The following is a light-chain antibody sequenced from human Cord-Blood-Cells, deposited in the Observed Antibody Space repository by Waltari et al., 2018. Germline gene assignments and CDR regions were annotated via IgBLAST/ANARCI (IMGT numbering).Light chain of an antibody. CDR2: AAS. CDR3: QQSYSTPPS. Sequence: DCQMTQSPSSLSSSVGDRVTITCRASQSISSYLNWYQQKPGKAPKLLIYAASSLPSGVPSRFSGSGSGTDFTLTISSLQPEDFATYYCQQSYSTPPSFGQGTKLEIK. V-gene: IGKV1-39*01. CDR1: QSISSY. J-gene: IGKJ2*03.